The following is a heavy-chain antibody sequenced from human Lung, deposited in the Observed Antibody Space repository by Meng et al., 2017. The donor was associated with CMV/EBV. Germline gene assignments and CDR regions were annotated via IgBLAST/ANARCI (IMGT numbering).Heavy chain of an antibody. Sequence: SKFTFRSYAMSWVRQAPGRGLAWVSAITGSGGSTYYADSVKGRFTVSRDNSKNTLYLQMNSLRAEDTAVYYCAKAFSASWYREYYDDWGQGTLVTVSS. CDR2: ITGSGGST. CDR1: KFTFRSYA. D-gene: IGHD6-13*01. V-gene: IGHV3-23*01. CDR3: AKAFSASWYREYYDD. J-gene: IGHJ4*02.